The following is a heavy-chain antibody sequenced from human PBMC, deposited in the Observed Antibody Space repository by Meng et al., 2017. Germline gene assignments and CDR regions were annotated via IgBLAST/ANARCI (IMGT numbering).Heavy chain of an antibody. CDR2: IYYSGST. V-gene: IGHV4-59*01. CDR1: GGSISSYY. CDR3: ARDPISERPDY. J-gene: IGHJ4*02. D-gene: IGHD1-1*01. Sequence: GSLRLSCTVSGGSISSYYWSWIRQPPGKGLEWIGYIYYSGSTNYNPSLKSRVTISVDTSKNQFSLKLSSVTAADTAVYYCARDPISERPDYWGQGALVTVSS.